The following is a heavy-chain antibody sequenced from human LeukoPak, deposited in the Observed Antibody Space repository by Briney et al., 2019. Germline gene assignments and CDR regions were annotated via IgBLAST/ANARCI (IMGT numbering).Heavy chain of an antibody. CDR3: TTESSGWNAEGMDA. Sequence: GGSLRLSCAASGFTFSSYWMSWVRQAPGKGLEWVANIKQDGSEKYYVDSVKGRFTISRDNAKNSLYLQMNSLRAEDTAVYYCTTESSGWNAEGMDAWGKGTTVTVSS. J-gene: IGHJ6*04. V-gene: IGHV3-7*03. D-gene: IGHD6-19*01. CDR2: IKQDGSEK. CDR1: GFTFSSYW.